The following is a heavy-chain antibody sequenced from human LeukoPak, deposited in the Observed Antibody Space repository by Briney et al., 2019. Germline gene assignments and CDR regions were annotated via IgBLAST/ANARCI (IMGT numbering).Heavy chain of an antibody. D-gene: IGHD6-13*01. J-gene: IGHJ4*02. V-gene: IGHV4-34*01. CDR1: GGTFSGYY. CDR3: ARAGIAAAGTDY. Sequence: SETLSLTCAVYGGTFSGYYWSWIRQPPGKGLEWIGEINHSGSTNYNPSLKSRVTISVDTSKNQFSLKLSSVTAADTAVYYCARAGIAAAGTDYWGQGTLVTVSS. CDR2: INHSGST.